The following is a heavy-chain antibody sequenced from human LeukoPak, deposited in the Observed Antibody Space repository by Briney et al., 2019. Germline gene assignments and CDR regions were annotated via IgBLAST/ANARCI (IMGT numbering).Heavy chain of an antibody. D-gene: IGHD1-26*01. J-gene: IGHJ5*02. CDR2: INHSGST. V-gene: IGHV4-34*01. CDR1: GGSFSGYY. CDR3: ARYIVGASPSWFDP. Sequence: SETLSLTCAVYGGSFSGYYWSWIRQPPGKGLEWIGEINHSGSTNYNPSLKSRVTISVDTSKHQFSLKLSSVTAADTAVYYCARYIVGASPSWFDPWGQGTLVTVSS.